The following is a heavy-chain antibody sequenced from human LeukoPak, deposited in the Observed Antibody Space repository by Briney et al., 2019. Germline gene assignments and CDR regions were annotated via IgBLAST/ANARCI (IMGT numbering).Heavy chain of an antibody. CDR1: GYSISSGYY. J-gene: IGHJ4*02. CDR3: ARLSGAPVRHPIYHFDY. V-gene: IGHV4-38-2*01. CDR2: IYHSGST. D-gene: IGHD1-26*01. Sequence: SETLSLTCAVSGYSISSGYYWGWIRQPPGKGLEWIGSIYHSGSTYYNPSLKSRVTISVDTSKNQFSLKLSSVTAADTAVYYCARLSGAPVRHPIYHFDYWGQGTLVTVSS.